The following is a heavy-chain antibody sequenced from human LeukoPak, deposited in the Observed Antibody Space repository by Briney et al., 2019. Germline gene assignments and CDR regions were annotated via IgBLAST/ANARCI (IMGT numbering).Heavy chain of an antibody. CDR3: ARVFRSLAFDI. Sequence: GGSLRLSCAAPGFTFSSYAMHWVRQAPGKGLEWVAVISYDGSNKYYADSVKGRFTISRDNSKNTLYLQMNSLRAEDTAVYYCARVFRSLAFDIWGQGTMVTVSS. V-gene: IGHV3-30*04. CDR2: ISYDGSNK. J-gene: IGHJ3*02. D-gene: IGHD3-9*01. CDR1: GFTFSSYA.